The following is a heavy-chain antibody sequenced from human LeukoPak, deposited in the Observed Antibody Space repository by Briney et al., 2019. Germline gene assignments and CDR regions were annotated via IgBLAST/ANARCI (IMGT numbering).Heavy chain of an antibody. CDR2: IYSGGSA. Sequence: PGGSLRLSCAASGFSVSSNYMGWVRQAPGKGLDWVSVIYSGGSAYYAESVKGRFTISRDSSKNTLHLQMNSLTAEDTAVYYCARGSSLAAVARGFDYWGQGTLVTVSS. V-gene: IGHV3-66*02. J-gene: IGHJ4*02. D-gene: IGHD6-19*01. CDR3: ARGSSLAAVARGFDY. CDR1: GFSVSSNY.